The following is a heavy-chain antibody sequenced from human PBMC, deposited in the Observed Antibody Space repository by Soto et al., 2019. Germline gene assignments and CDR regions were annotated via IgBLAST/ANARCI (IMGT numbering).Heavy chain of an antibody. CDR1: GYTFTSYG. CDR2: ISAYNGNT. CDR3: ARDPGAGWELLDYYYGMDV. Sequence: QVQLVQSGAEVKKPGASVKVSCKASGYTFTSYGISWVRQAPGQGLEWMGWISAYNGNTNYAQKLQGRVTMTTDTSTSTAYMELRSLRSADTAVYYCARDPGAGWELLDYYYGMDVWGQGTTVTVSS. V-gene: IGHV1-18*01. J-gene: IGHJ6*02. D-gene: IGHD1-26*01.